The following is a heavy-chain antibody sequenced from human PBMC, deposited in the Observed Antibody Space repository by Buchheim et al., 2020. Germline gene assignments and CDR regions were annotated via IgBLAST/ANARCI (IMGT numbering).Heavy chain of an antibody. Sequence: QVQLQESGPGLVKPSQTLSLTCTVSGGSISSGSYYWSWIRQPAGKGLEWIGRIYTSGSTNYNPSLTSRVTISLDTSTNPFSLKLSSVTAADTAVYYCARDRGYYDFWSGYSTYYYYGMDVWGQGTT. CDR3: ARDRGYYDFWSGYSTYYYYGMDV. CDR2: IYTSGST. J-gene: IGHJ6*02. D-gene: IGHD3-3*01. V-gene: IGHV4-61*02. CDR1: GGSISSGSYY.